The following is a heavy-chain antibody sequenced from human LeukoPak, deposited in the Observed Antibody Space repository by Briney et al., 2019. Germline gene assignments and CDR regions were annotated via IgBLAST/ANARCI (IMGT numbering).Heavy chain of an antibody. CDR1: GFTFGDYA. V-gene: IGHV3-49*03. CDR3: TRGALILRYFDWLLHKYYFDY. J-gene: IGHJ4*02. CDR2: IRSKAYGGTT. D-gene: IGHD3-9*01. Sequence: PGGSLRLSCTASGFTFGDYAMSWFRQAPGKGLEWVGFIRSKAYGGTTEYAASVKGRFTISRDDSKSIAYLQMNSLKTEDTAVYYCTRGALILRYFDWLLHKYYFDYGGQGTLVTVSS.